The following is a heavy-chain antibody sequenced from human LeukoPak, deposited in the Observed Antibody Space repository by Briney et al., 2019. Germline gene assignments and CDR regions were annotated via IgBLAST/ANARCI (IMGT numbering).Heavy chain of an antibody. CDR2: ISNSGTTI. CDR3: ARTPTGSGWYYFDY. V-gene: IGHV3-48*03. CDR1: GFTFSSYE. Sequence: PGGTLRLSCAASGFTFSSYEMNWVRQAPGEGLEWVSYISNSGTTIYYADSVRGRFTISRDNAKNSLYLQMNSLRAEDTAVYYCARTPTGSGWYYFDYWGQGTLVTVSS. D-gene: IGHD6-19*01. J-gene: IGHJ4*02.